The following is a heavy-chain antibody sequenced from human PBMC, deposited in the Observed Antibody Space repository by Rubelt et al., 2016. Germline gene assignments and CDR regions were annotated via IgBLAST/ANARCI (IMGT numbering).Heavy chain of an antibody. CDR3: AGGITIFGVASGYFDY. CDR2: IYYSGRT. CDR1: GGSISSYY. Sequence: QVQLQESGPGLVKPSETLSLTCTVSGGSISSYYWSWIRQPPGKGLEWIGYIYYSGRTNYNPSLKSRVTRSVDTSKNQVSLKLSSVTAADTAVYYCAGGITIFGVASGYFDYWGQGTLVTVSS. V-gene: IGHV4-59*01. J-gene: IGHJ4*02. D-gene: IGHD3-3*01.